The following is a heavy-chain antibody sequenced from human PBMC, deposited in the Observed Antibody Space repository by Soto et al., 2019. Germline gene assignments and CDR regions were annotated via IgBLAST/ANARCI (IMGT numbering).Heavy chain of an antibody. CDR1: TGSMRTYY. J-gene: IGHJ4*02. Sequence: SETLSLTCSVSTGSMRTYYWTRIRQSPGKGLEWIGQISHTGRTKYNPSLESRVTISVDTSRKQFSLKLTSVTAADTALYYCARDDTTGLFDFWGQGTLVTSPQ. V-gene: IGHV4-59*01. CDR2: ISHTGRT. D-gene: IGHD4-17*01. CDR3: ARDDTTGLFDF.